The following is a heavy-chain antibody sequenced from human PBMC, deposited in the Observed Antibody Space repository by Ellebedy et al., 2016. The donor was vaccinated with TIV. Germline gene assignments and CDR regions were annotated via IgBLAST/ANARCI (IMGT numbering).Heavy chain of an antibody. CDR3: ARRMTTVAKFDY. CDR1: GGSISSYY. V-gene: IGHV4-59*08. D-gene: IGHD4-23*01. Sequence: MPSETLSLTCTVSGGSISSYYWSWIRQPPGKGLEWIGYIYYSGSTNYNPSFKSRVTISVDTSKNKFSLKLSPVTAADTAVYYCARRMTTVAKFDYWGQGTLVTVSS. CDR2: IYYSGST. J-gene: IGHJ4*02.